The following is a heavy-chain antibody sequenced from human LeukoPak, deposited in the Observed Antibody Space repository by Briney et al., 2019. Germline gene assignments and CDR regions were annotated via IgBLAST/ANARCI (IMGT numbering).Heavy chain of an antibody. V-gene: IGHV1-69*13. CDR2: IIPIFGTP. Sequence: SVKVSCKASGGTFISYAISWVRQAPGQGLGWMGGIIPIFGTPNYAQKFQGRVTITADESTSTAYMELSSLRSEDTAVYYCARGWLAETTVVTPYNYWGQGTLVTVSS. J-gene: IGHJ4*02. CDR1: GGTFISYA. CDR3: ARGWLAETTVVTPYNY. D-gene: IGHD4-23*01.